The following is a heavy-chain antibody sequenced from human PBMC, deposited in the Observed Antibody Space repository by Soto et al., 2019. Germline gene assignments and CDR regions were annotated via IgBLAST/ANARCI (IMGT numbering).Heavy chain of an antibody. Sequence: QVQLVQSGAEVKKPVASVKVSCKASGYTCTSYDINWVRQATGQGLEWMGWMNPTSGNTGYAQKFQGRGTLTRNSYIRTDYMERSSLRSEDTAVYYCARFRLRRDLLCQLGFDPWCPGTLVTVSS. V-gene: IGHV1-8*01. J-gene: IGHJ5*02. CDR2: MNPTSGNT. D-gene: IGHD4-17*01. CDR1: GYTCTSYD. CDR3: ARFRLRRDLLCQLGFDP.